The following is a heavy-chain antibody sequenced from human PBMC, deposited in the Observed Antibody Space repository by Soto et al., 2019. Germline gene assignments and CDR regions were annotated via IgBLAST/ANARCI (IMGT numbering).Heavy chain of an antibody. D-gene: IGHD1-7*01. CDR1: GFTFSGYA. CDR3: AKRAKGYNWNLESY. V-gene: IGHV3-23*01. J-gene: IGHJ4*02. Sequence: GGSLRLSCAASGFTFSGYAMSWVRQAPGKGLEWVSAISGSGGSTYYADSVKGRFTISRDNSKNTLYLQMNSLRAEDTAVYYCAKRAKGYNWNLESYWGQGTLVTVSS. CDR2: ISGSGGST.